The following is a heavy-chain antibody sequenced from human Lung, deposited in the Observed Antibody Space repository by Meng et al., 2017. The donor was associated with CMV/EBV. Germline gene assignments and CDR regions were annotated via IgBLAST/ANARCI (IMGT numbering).Heavy chain of an antibody. D-gene: IGHD3-9*01. Sequence: SCAASGFSFKDFAIHWVRQAPGKGLQWVATITYDGNTQVYADSVKGRFSVSRDNAKKTLDLRMNSLRTEDTALYYCAAFLTGASTTSPATDYWGLGXPDTVSS. CDR1: GFSFKDFA. CDR3: AAFLTGASTTSPATDY. CDR2: ITYDGNTQ. V-gene: IGHV3-30-3*01. J-gene: IGHJ4*02.